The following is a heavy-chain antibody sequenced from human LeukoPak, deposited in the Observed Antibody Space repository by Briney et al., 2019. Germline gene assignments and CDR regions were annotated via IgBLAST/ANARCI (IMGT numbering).Heavy chain of an antibody. J-gene: IGHJ4*02. Sequence: GGSLRLSCAASGFTFSSHWMSWVRQAPGKGLEWVANIKEDGSEKYYVDSVKGRFTISRDNAKNSLDLQMNSLRVEDTAVYHCARDGYRYAYWGQGSLLRVSS. D-gene: IGHD5-18*01. V-gene: IGHV3-7*04. CDR1: GFTFSSHW. CDR3: ARDGYRYAY. CDR2: IKEDGSEK.